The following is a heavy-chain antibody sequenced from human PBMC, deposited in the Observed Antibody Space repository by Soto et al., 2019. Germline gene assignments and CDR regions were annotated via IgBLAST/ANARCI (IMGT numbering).Heavy chain of an antibody. CDR3: AHRDSSSWEGRVDY. D-gene: IGHD6-13*01. CDR2: IYWDDDK. Sequence: QITLKESGPTLVNPTQTLTLTCTFSGFSLSTSGVGVGWIRQPPGKALEWLALIYWDDDKRYSPSLKSRLTITKDTSKNQVVLTMTNMDPVDTATYYCAHRDSSSWEGRVDYWGEGTLVTVSS. CDR1: GFSLSTSGVG. J-gene: IGHJ4*02. V-gene: IGHV2-5*02.